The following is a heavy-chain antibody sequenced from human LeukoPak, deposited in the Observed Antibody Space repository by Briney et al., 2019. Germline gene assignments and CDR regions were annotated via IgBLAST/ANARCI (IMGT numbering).Heavy chain of an antibody. CDR2: ISGSGGAT. J-gene: IGHJ4*02. CDR1: GFTFRTYA. V-gene: IGHV3-23*01. D-gene: IGHD2-15*01. CDR3: AKLVVVTTSPFDY. Sequence: GGSPRLSCAASGFTFRTYAMSWVRQTPGKGLEWVSTISGSGGATYYADSVKGRFTISRDNSKNTLYLQMNSLRAEDTAVYYCAKLVVVTTSPFDYWGQGTLVTVSS.